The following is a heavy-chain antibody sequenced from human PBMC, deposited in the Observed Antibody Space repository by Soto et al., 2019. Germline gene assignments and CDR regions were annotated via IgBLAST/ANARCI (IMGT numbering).Heavy chain of an antibody. V-gene: IGHV1-2*02. J-gene: IGHJ6*01. D-gene: IGHD4-4*01. CDR2: INPSSGGT. Sequence: ASVKVSCKASGYPFTGPYIYWVRQAPGQGLEWMGWINPSSGGTEFAEKFQGRVTVTRDTSIRTVFLELNSLTSDDTGVYFCARDFRTYSHGLDSWGQGTAVTVSS. CDR3: ARDFRTYSHGLDS. CDR1: GYPFTGPY.